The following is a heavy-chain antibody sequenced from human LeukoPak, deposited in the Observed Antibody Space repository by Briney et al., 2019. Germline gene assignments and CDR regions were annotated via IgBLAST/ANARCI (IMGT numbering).Heavy chain of an antibody. CDR3: AKCMGSGNYYHYYYGMDV. CDR1: GFTFSIYA. D-gene: IGHD3-10*01. V-gene: IGHV3-23*01. J-gene: IGHJ6*02. Sequence: PGGSLRLSCAASGFTFSIYAMNWVRQAPGKGLEWVSGISGSGGTTYYAGSVKGRFTISRDNSRNTLYLQMNSLRAENTAVYYCAKCMGSGNYYHYYYGMDVWGQGTTVAVSS. CDR2: ISGSGGTT.